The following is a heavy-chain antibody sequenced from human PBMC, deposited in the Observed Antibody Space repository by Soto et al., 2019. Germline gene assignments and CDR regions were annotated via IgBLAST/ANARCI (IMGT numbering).Heavy chain of an antibody. J-gene: IGHJ4*02. D-gene: IGHD2-15*01. CDR1: GGSVCSGSYY. V-gene: IGHV4-61*01. Sequence: SETLSLTCTVSGGSVCSGSYYWSWIRQPPGKGLEWIGYISYSGSTKYNPSLKSRVTMSADTSKNQFSLKLSSVTAADTAVYYCARAGTPPVVKYWGQGTLVTVSS. CDR3: ARAGTPPVVKY. CDR2: ISYSGST.